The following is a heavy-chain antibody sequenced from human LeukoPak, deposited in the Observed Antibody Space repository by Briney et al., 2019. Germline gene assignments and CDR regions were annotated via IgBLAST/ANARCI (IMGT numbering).Heavy chain of an antibody. J-gene: IGHJ5*02. CDR3: ARGHESIRTFGEIIKSRTRWFDP. D-gene: IGHD3-3*01. CDR1: GYTFTGYY. CDR2: ISAYNGNT. Sequence: ASVKVSCKASGYTFTGYYMHWVRQAPGQGLEWMGWISAYNGNTNYAQKLQGRVTMTTDTSTSTAYMELRSLRSDDTAVYYCARGHESIRTFGEIIKSRTRWFDPWGQGTLVTVSS. V-gene: IGHV1-18*04.